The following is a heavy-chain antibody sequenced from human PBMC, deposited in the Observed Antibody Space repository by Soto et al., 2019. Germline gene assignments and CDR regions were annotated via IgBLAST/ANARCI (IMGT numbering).Heavy chain of an antibody. CDR3: AGRGEVEVTGFVY. CDR2: ISSDGRIT. Sequence: QSGGSLRLSCSVSGFTFSSYAMHWVRQAPGRGLEYVSSISSDGRITYCADSVKGRLTISRESSNNTLYLHMNNLRAEDTAVYYCAGRGEVEVTGFVYWGQGTMVTVSS. CDR1: GFTFSSYA. J-gene: IGHJ4*02. D-gene: IGHD3-22*01. V-gene: IGHV3-64*04.